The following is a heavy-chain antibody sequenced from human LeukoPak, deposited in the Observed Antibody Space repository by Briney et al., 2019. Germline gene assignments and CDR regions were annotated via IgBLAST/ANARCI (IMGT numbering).Heavy chain of an antibody. V-gene: IGHV4-34*01. CDR1: GGSFSGYY. CDR2: INHSGST. D-gene: IGHD6-13*01. Sequence: SETLSLTCAVYGGSFSGYYWSWIRQSPGKGLEWIGEINHSGSTNYNPSLKRRVTISVDTSKNQFSLKLSSVTAADTAVYYCASGGDIAAAGLRGVDYWGQGTLVTVSS. J-gene: IGHJ4*02. CDR3: ASGGDIAAAGLRGVDY.